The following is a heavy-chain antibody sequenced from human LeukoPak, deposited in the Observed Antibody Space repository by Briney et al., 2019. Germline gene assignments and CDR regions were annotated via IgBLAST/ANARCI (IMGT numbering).Heavy chain of an antibody. CDR1: GFPFSSYE. Sequence: QPGGSLRLSCVASGFPFSSYEMTWVRQAPGKGLEWVSYISTSGSTINYADSVKGRFTISRDNARNSLYLQMNSLRVEDTAVYYCAVAGSGTFDIWGQGTVVIVSS. J-gene: IGHJ3*02. V-gene: IGHV3-48*03. D-gene: IGHD3-10*01. CDR3: AVAGSGTFDI. CDR2: ISTSGSTI.